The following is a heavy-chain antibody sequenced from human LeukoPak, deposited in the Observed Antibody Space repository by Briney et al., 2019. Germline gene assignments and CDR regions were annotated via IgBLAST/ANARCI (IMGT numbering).Heavy chain of an antibody. D-gene: IGHD3-10*01. CDR1: GFTFSSYG. V-gene: IGHV3-30*03. CDR2: MSFDGNHK. J-gene: IGHJ4*02. Sequence: GGSLRLSCAASGFTFSSYGMSWVRQAPGKGLEWVTLMSFDGNHKKYADSVKGRFTVSRDNSRNTLFLQMNSLRPEDTAVYYCARVYGSEIDYWGQGTLVTVSS. CDR3: ARVYGSEIDY.